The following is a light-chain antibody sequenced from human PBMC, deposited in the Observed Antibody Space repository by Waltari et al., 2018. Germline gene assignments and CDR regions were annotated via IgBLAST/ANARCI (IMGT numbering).Light chain of an antibody. Sequence: SVLTQPPSVSAFPGHKVTISCSGGPSPFGNLGVYWYRQLPGSVPELLIYETNGRPTGTPDRFSASKSGTSATLDITGLQPGDEADYYCGTWDSSMAVWLFGGGTKLIV. J-gene: IGLJ3*02. CDR2: ETN. CDR3: GTWDSSMAVWL. CDR1: PSPFGNLG. V-gene: IGLV1-51*02.